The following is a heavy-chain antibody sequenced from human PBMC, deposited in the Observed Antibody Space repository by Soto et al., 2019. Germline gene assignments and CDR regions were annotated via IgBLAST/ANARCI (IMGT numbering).Heavy chain of an antibody. D-gene: IGHD3-16*01. J-gene: IGHJ5*02. CDR2: INYNSGNI. CDR1: GFTFALYA. CDR3: ASGGQIGEVLPACFGS. Sequence: EVELVESGGGLVQPGGSLRLSCAASGFTFALYAMHWVRQAPGKGLEWVSGINYNSGNIEYAASVKGRFSISRDNAKNSLNLQMNSLRAEDTALYFCASGGQIGEVLPACFGSWGPGTLVTVSS. V-gene: IGHV3-9*01.